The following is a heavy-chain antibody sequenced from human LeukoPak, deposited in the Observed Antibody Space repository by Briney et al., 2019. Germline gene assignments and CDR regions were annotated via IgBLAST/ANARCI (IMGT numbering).Heavy chain of an antibody. CDR1: GFTFDDYG. V-gene: IGHV3-20*04. J-gene: IGHJ4*02. Sequence: PGGSLRLSCAASGFTFDDYGMSWVRQVPGKGLEWVSGINWNGGSTGYADSVKGRFTISRDNSKNTLYLQMNSLRAEDTAVYYCAKDFWSGYYPNYWGQGTLSPSPQ. CDR3: AKDFWSGYYPNY. CDR2: INWNGGST. D-gene: IGHD3-3*01.